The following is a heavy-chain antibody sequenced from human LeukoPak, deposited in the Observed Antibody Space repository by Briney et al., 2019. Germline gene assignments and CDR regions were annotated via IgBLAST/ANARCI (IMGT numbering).Heavy chain of an antibody. V-gene: IGHV4-61*02. D-gene: IGHD5-18*01. J-gene: IGHJ6*03. CDR1: GASISTGSSY. CDR3: ARTTEGGYTYDYFYYYYMDV. CDR2: IHNSGST. Sequence: SETLSLTCTVSGASISTGSSYWSWIRQPAGEGLEWIGRIHNSGSTNYNPSLNSRVTISVDTSKNQVSLKLTSVTAADTAVYYCARTTEGGYTYDYFYYYYMDVWGKGTTVTISS.